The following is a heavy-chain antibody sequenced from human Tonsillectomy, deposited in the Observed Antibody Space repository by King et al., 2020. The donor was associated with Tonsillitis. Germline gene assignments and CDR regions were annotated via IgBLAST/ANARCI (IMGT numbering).Heavy chain of an antibody. CDR2: ISGNNGNT. CDR3: AKITSGYFDY. V-gene: IGHV1-18*01. CDR1: GYTFTKYA. J-gene: IGHJ4*03. Sequence: QLVQSGAEVKKPGASVKVSCKASGYTFTKYAISWVRQAPGQGLEWMGWISGNNGNTNYAQKFQGRVTMTTDTSTSTAYMDLRSLTSDDTAVYYCAKITSGYFDYWGQGTLVTVSS. D-gene: IGHD5-24*01.